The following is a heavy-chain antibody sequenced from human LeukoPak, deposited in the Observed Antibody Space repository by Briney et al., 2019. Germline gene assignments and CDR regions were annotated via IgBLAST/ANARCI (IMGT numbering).Heavy chain of an antibody. Sequence: PGGSLRLSCAASGFTFSSYGMSWVRQAPGKGLEWVSAISGSGGSTYYADSVKGRFTISRDNSENTLYLQMNSLRAEDTAVYYCAKSREYSSSGDDYWGQGTLVTVSS. CDR1: GFTFSSYG. D-gene: IGHD6-13*01. V-gene: IGHV3-23*01. J-gene: IGHJ4*02. CDR3: AKSREYSSSGDDY. CDR2: ISGSGGST.